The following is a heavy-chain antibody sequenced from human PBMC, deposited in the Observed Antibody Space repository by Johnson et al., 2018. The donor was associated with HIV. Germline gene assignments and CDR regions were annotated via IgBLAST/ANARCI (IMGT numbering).Heavy chain of an antibody. CDR2: IYDGGTI. D-gene: IGHD6-13*01. V-gene: IGHV3-66*01. CDR1: GFTVSSNY. CDR3: ARDPGYSSFDI. Sequence: VQLVESGGGVVQPGGSLRLSCAASGFTVSSNYMSWVRQAPGKGLEWVSFIYDGGTIYYADSVKGRFTISRDNAKNSLYLQMNSLRAEDTAVYYCARDPGYSSFDIWGQGAMVIVSS. J-gene: IGHJ3*02.